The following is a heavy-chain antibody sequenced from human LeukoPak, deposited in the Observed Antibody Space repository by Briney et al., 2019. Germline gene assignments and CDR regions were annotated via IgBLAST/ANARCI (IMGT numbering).Heavy chain of an antibody. CDR1: GFTFSTYA. CDR2: ITSNGGST. CDR3: VKPRGSWSPGYFDY. Sequence: PGGSLRLSCSASGFTFSTYAMHWVRQAPGKGLEYVAAITSNGGSTYYTDSVKGRFTISRDNSKNTLYLQMSSVRTKDTAAYYCVKPRGSWSPGYFDYWGQGTLVTVSS. J-gene: IGHJ4*02. V-gene: IGHV3-64D*09. D-gene: IGHD6-13*01.